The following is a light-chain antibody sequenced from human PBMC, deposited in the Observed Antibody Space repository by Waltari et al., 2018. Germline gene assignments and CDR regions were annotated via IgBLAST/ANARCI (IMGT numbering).Light chain of an antibody. CDR2: AVS. Sequence: DIQMTQSPSSLSASVGDSVTITCRASQSISIYLNWYQQKPGKAPKLLISAVSSLKSGVPSRFSGSGSETDFALTISSLQPEDCATYYCQQSSRTPPWTFGQGTTVELK. CDR3: QQSSRTPPWT. CDR1: QSISIY. J-gene: IGKJ1*01. V-gene: IGKV1-39*01.